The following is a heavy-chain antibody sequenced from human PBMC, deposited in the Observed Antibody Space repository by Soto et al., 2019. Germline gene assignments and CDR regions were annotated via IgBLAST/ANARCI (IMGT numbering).Heavy chain of an antibody. CDR3: AKDQGSSWYEIDY. CDR1: GFTFSNYA. J-gene: IGHJ4*02. D-gene: IGHD6-13*01. Sequence: EVQLLESGGGLVQPGGSLRLSCAASGFTFSNYAVTWVRQAPGKGLESVSTISGSGGSTYYAYYVKCRFTISRDNSNNTQYLQMNSLRAEDTAVYYCAKDQGSSWYEIDYWGQGTLVTVSS. V-gene: IGHV3-23*01. CDR2: ISGSGGST.